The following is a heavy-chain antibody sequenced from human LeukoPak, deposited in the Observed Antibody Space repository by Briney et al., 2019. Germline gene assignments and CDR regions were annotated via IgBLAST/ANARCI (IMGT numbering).Heavy chain of an antibody. D-gene: IGHD3-22*01. V-gene: IGHV3-33*01. CDR3: ARDSSGYYDY. Sequence: PGGSLRLSCAASGFPFSNYAMHWVRQAPGKGLEWVAVIWSDGSNKFYADSVKGRFTISRDSSKNTLYLQMNSLRAEDTAVYYCARDSSGYYDYWGQGTLVTVSS. J-gene: IGHJ4*02. CDR2: IWSDGSNK. CDR1: GFPFSNYA.